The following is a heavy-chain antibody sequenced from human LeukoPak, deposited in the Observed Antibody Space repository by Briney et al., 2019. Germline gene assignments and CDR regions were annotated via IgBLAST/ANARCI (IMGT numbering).Heavy chain of an antibody. D-gene: IGHD4-17*01. Sequence: ASVKVPCKASGYTFTGYYMHWVRQAPGQGLEWMGWINPNSGGTNYAQKFQGRVTMTRDTSISTAYMELSRLRSDDTAVYYCARVRGDYGDYLSPLDYWGQGTLVTVSS. V-gene: IGHV1-2*02. CDR1: GYTFTGYY. J-gene: IGHJ4*02. CDR3: ARVRGDYGDYLSPLDY. CDR2: INPNSGGT.